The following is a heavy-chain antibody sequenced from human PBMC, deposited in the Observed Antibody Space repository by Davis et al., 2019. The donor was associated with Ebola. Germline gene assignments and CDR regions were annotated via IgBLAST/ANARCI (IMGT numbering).Heavy chain of an antibody. V-gene: IGHV4-59*08. Sequence: PSETLSLTCTVSGGSISSYYWSWIRQPPGKGLEWIGYIYYSGSTNYNPSLKTRVTISVDTSKNQFSLKLSSVTAADTAVYYCASGAAYYDILTGYYKADCMDVWGKGTTVTVSS. CDR2: IYYSGST. J-gene: IGHJ6*04. CDR1: GGSISSYY. CDR3: ASGAAYYDILTGYYKADCMDV. D-gene: IGHD3-9*01.